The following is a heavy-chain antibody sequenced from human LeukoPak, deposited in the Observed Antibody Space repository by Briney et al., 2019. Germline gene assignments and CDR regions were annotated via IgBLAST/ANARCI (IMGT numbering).Heavy chain of an antibody. V-gene: IGHV4-59*08. CDR3: ARQGIDAFDI. CDR2: IYYTGTR. CDR1: GPSISSHY. J-gene: IGHJ3*02. Sequence: SQSLSPACPVSGPSISSHYSSCNRQPPGKGLEWIAYIYYTGTRNYNPSLKSRVTISVDTSKNQISLRLSSVTAADTAVYYCARQGIDAFDIWGQGTLVTVSS.